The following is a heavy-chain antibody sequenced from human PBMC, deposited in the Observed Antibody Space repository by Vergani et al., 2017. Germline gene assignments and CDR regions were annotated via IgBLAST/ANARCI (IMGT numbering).Heavy chain of an antibody. Sequence: QVQLVESGGGVVQPGRSLRLSCAASGFTFSSYAMHWVRQAPGKGLEWVAVISYDGSNKYYADSVKGRFTISRDNSKNTLYLQMNSLRAEDTAVYYCARESSSWYGAFDIWGQGTMVTVSS. V-gene: IGHV3-30-3*01. D-gene: IGHD6-13*01. CDR3: ARESSSWYGAFDI. J-gene: IGHJ3*02. CDR2: ISYDGSNK. CDR1: GFTFSSYA.